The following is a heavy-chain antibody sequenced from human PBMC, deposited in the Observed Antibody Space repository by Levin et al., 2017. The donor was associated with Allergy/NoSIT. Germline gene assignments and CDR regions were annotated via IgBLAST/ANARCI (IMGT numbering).Heavy chain of an antibody. D-gene: IGHD2-2*01. Sequence: GESLKISCAASEFTFSTYGMSWVRQAPGKGLEWVSALSGTGGTTYYADSVKGRFTISRDNSKNTLYLQMNSLRAEDTAIYYCAKRYCSTTGCTFFDSWGQGTLVTVSS. CDR1: EFTFSTYG. V-gene: IGHV3-23*01. CDR3: AKRYCSTTGCTFFDS. CDR2: LSGTGGTT. J-gene: IGHJ4*02.